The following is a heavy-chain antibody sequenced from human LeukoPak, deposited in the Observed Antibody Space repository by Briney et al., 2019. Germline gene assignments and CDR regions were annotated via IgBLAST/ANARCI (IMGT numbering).Heavy chain of an antibody. CDR3: ARGRAAAVDY. CDR2: INPSGGST. Sequence: ASVKVSCKASGYTFTSYYMHWVRQAPGQGLEWMGIINPSGGSTSYAQKFQGRVTMTRNTSISTAYMELSSLRSEDTAVYYCARGRAAAVDYWGQGTLVTVSS. D-gene: IGHD6-13*01. CDR1: GYTFTSYY. J-gene: IGHJ4*02. V-gene: IGHV1-46*01.